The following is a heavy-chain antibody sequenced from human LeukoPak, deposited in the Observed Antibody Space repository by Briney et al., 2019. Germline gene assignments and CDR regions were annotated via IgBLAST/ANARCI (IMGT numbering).Heavy chain of an antibody. V-gene: IGHV4-30-4*01. CDR3: AGNTYSSGWYRSLNL. D-gene: IGHD6-19*01. Sequence: PSETLSLTCTVSGGSISSGDYYWSWIRQPPGKGLEWIGYIYYSGSTYYNPSLKSRVTISVDTSKNQFSLKLSSVTAADTAVYYCAGNTYSSGWYRSLNLWGRGTLVTVSS. CDR1: GGSISSGDYY. CDR2: IYYSGST. J-gene: IGHJ2*01.